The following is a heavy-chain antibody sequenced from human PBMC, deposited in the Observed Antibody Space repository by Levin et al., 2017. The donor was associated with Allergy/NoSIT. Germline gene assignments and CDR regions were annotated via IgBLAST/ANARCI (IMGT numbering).Heavy chain of an antibody. D-gene: IGHD6-19*01. CDR2: IDWDDDK. CDR1: GFSLSTSGMC. CDR3: ARIQALPPYSSGWSHFDY. Sequence: SGPTLVKPTQTLTLTCTFSGFSLSTSGMCVSWIRQPPGKALEWLALIDWDDDKYYSTSLKTRLTISKDTSKNQVVLTMTNMDPVDTATYYCARIQALPPYSSGWSHFDYWGQGTLVTVSS. V-gene: IGHV2-70*01. J-gene: IGHJ4*02.